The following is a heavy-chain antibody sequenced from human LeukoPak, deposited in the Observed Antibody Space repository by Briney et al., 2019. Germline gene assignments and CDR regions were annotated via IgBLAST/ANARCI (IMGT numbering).Heavy chain of an antibody. CDR1: GYSISSGYY. J-gene: IGHJ4*02. D-gene: IGHD2-15*01. CDR3: ARQGISPLDYFDY. V-gene: IGHV4-38-2*01. Sequence: PSETLSLTCAVSGYSISSGYYWGWIRQPPGKGLEWIGSIYHSGSTYYNPSPKSRVTISVDTSKNQFSLKLSSVTAADTAVYYCARQGISPLDYFDYWGQGTLVTVSS. CDR2: IYHSGST.